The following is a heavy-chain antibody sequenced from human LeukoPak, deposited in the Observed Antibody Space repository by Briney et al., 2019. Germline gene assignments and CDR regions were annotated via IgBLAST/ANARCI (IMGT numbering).Heavy chain of an antibody. CDR2: IFYTGTT. D-gene: IGHD2/OR15-2a*01. CDR3: AKGGSTNFYYGDV. Sequence: SETLSLTCTVSGGSISSYYWSWIRQPPGKGLEWIGFIFYTGTTNYNPSLKSRVTISLDMSKNQFSLKLSSVTAADTAVYYCAKGGSTNFYYGDVWGQGTTVTVSS. J-gene: IGHJ6*02. V-gene: IGHV4-59*01. CDR1: GGSISSYY.